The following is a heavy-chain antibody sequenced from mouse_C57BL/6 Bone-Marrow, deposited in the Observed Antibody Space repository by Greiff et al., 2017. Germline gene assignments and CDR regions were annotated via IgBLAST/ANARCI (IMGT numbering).Heavy chain of an antibody. CDR2: IDPSDSYT. CDR1: GYTFTSYW. Sequence: QVQLQQPGAELVMPGASVKLSCKASGYTFTSYWMHWVKQRPGQGLEWIGEIDPSDSYTNYNQKFKGKSTLTVDKSSSTAYMQLISLTSEDSAVYYCASPFYGSSLDYWGQGTTLTVSS. J-gene: IGHJ2*01. V-gene: IGHV1-69*01. D-gene: IGHD1-1*01. CDR3: ASPFYGSSLDY.